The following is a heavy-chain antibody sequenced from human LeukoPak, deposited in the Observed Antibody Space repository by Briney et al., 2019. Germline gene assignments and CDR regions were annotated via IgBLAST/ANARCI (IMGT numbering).Heavy chain of an antibody. J-gene: IGHJ4*02. Sequence: GGSLRLSCAASGFTFSSYWMHWVRQAPGKRLVWVSRINSDGSSTSYADSVKGRFTISRDNAKNTLYLQMNSLRAEDTAVYYCARVWAWSYDYWGQGTLVTVSS. CDR3: ARVWAWSYDY. CDR1: GFTFSSYW. V-gene: IGHV3-74*01. CDR2: INSDGSST. D-gene: IGHD2-15*01.